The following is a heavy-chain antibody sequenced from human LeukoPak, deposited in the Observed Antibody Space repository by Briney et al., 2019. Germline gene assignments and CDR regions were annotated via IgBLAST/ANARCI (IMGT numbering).Heavy chain of an antibody. Sequence: SETLSLTCTVSGGSISSGGYYLSWIREHPGKGLEWIGYIYYSGSTYYNPSLKSRVTISVDTSKNQFSLKLSSVTAADTAVYYCARDGVFPYYNWFDPWGQGTLVTVSS. CDR2: IYYSGST. CDR3: ARDGVFPYYNWFDP. D-gene: IGHD6-13*01. CDR1: GGSISSGGYY. V-gene: IGHV4-31*03. J-gene: IGHJ5*02.